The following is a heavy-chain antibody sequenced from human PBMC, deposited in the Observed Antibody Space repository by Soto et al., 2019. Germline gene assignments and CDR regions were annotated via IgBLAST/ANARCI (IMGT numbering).Heavy chain of an antibody. D-gene: IGHD3-16*01. J-gene: IGHJ6*02. CDR2: ISPYTGNT. CDR3: VMVDNYVTPTPQDV. CDR1: GYIFVNYG. Sequence: QVQLVQSGDEVKKPGASVKVSCKASGYIFVNYGIAWVRQAPGQGLEWMVWISPYTGNTHSATKVQGRLTMTTDTSTSKAYMDLGSLTSDDTAVYYCVMVDNYVTPTPQDVWGQGTTVTVSS. V-gene: IGHV1-18*01.